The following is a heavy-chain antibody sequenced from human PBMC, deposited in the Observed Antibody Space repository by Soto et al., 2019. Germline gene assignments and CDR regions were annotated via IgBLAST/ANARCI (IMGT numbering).Heavy chain of an antibody. CDR3: ARSSGGHLYYFEY. Sequence: GESLNISCTGSVYRFTSYWIGWVRQMPGKGLEWMGIIYPGDSETRYSPSFQGQVTISADKSISTAYLQWSSLKASDTAMYYCARSSGGHLYYFEYWGQGTQVTVS. CDR1: VYRFTSYW. J-gene: IGHJ4*02. CDR2: IYPGDSET. V-gene: IGHV5-51*01. D-gene: IGHD3-22*01.